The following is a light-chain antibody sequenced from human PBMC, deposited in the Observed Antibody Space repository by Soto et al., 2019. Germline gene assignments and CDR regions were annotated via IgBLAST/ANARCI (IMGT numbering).Light chain of an antibody. V-gene: IGKV3-20*01. CDR1: QSVPSTY. Sequence: EIVLSQSPGRVSLSPGERATLSCRASQSVPSTYFAWYQQKPGQRPRLLISGTSNRATGIPDRFSGSGSGTDFTLTISRLEPEDFAVYFCQQFGNSPWTFGQGTKVDI. CDR3: QQFGNSPWT. CDR2: GTS. J-gene: IGKJ1*01.